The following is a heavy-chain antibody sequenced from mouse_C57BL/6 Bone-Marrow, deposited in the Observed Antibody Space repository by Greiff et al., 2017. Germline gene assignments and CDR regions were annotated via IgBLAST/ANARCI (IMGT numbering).Heavy chain of an antibody. J-gene: IGHJ3*01. CDR3: APVYYYGSSYPFAY. Sequence: EVQLQQSGPVLVKPGASVKMSCKASGYTFTDYYMNWVKQSHGKSLEWIGVINPYNGGTSYNQKFKGKATLTVDKSSSTAYMELNSLTSEDSAVYYWAPVYYYGSSYPFAYWGQGTLVTVSA. CDR1: GYTFTDYY. V-gene: IGHV1-19*01. CDR2: INPYNGGT. D-gene: IGHD1-1*01.